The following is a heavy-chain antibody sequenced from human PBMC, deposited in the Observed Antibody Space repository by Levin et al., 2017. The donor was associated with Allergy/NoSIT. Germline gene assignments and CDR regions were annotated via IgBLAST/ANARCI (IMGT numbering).Heavy chain of an antibody. CDR1: GYSFTSYW. CDR2: IYPGDSDT. J-gene: IGHJ3*02. D-gene: IGHD3-22*01. Sequence: GGSLRLSCKGSGYSFTSYWIGWVRQMPGKGLEWMGIIYPGDSDTRYSPSFQGQVTISADKSISTAYLQWSSLKASDTAMYYCARLSYYYDSSGYLGLIGAFDSWGQGTMVTVSS. CDR3: ARLSYYYDSSGYLGLIGAFDS. V-gene: IGHV5-51*01.